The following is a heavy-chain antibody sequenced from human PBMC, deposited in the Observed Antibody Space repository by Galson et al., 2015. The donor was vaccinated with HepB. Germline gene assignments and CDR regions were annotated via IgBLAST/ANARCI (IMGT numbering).Heavy chain of an antibody. CDR2: IAYDGSNK. V-gene: IGHV3-30-3*01. D-gene: IGHD4-17*01. Sequence: SLRLSCAASGFTFNSYAMNWVRQAPGKGLEWVAVIAYDGSNKYYADSVKGRFTISRDNSKNTLYLQMNSLRAEDTAVYYCARERDTYGDYWGQGTLVTVSS. CDR1: GFTFNSYA. J-gene: IGHJ4*02. CDR3: ARERDTYGDY.